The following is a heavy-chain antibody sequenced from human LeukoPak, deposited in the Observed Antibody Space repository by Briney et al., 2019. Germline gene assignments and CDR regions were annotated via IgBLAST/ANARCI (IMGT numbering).Heavy chain of an antibody. CDR1: GYTFTSYD. CDR3: ARVGWFSGSSDP. J-gene: IGHJ5*02. Sequence: ASVKVSCKASGYTFTSYDINWVRQATGQGLEWMGWMNPNSGNTGYAQKFQGRVTMTRNTSISTAYMELSSLRSEDTAVYYCARVGWFSGSSDPWGQGTLVTVSS. CDR2: MNPNSGNT. V-gene: IGHV1-8*01. D-gene: IGHD3-10*01.